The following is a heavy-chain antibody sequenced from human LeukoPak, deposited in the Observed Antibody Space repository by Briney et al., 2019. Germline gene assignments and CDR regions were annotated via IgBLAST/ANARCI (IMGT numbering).Heavy chain of an antibody. Sequence: PSETLSLTCTVSDASISGYYWTWNRQPAGQGLEWIGRLFSGGSTNYNPSLKSRVSMSLDTSNNQFSLEVNFVSAADTAVYYCARGPRGLPEDWGQGTLVTVSS. J-gene: IGHJ4*02. CDR2: LFSGGST. CDR3: ARGPRGLPED. CDR1: DASISGYY. V-gene: IGHV4-4*07. D-gene: IGHD1-14*01.